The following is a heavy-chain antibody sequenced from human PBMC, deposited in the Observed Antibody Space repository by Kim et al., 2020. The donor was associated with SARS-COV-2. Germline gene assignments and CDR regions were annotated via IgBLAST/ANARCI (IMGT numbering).Heavy chain of an antibody. Sequence: LKSRVTISVDTSKNQFSLKLSSVTAADTAVYYCARQAVAEPYFYYGMDVWGQGTTVTVSS. D-gene: IGHD6-19*01. CDR3: ARQAVAEPYFYYGMDV. J-gene: IGHJ6*02. V-gene: IGHV4-39*01.